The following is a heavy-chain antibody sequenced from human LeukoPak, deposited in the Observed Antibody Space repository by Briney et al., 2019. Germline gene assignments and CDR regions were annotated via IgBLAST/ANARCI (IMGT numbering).Heavy chain of an antibody. J-gene: IGHJ5*02. D-gene: IGHD3/OR15-3a*01. CDR2: IYYSGST. Sequence: PSETLSLTCTVSGGSISSYYWSWIRQPPGKGLEWIGYIYYSGSTNYNPSLKSRVTISVDTSKNQFSLKLSSVTAADTAVYYCARSRWTRGSDWFDPWGQGTLVTVSS. CDR1: GGSISSYY. V-gene: IGHV4-59*01. CDR3: ARSRWTRGSDWFDP.